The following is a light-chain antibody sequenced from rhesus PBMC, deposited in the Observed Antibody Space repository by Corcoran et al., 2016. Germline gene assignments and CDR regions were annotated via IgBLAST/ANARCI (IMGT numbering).Light chain of an antibody. CDR2: GAS. J-gene: IGKJ2*01. CDR3: QQYSNWPYS. Sequence: EIVMTQSPATLSLSPGERATLSCRASQSVSSYVAWYQQKPEQDPRLLIYGASSRATDIPDRFSGSGYGTDFTLTISSLEPEYFAVYYCQQYSNWPYSFGQGTKVEIK. CDR1: QSVSSY. V-gene: IGKV3S9*01.